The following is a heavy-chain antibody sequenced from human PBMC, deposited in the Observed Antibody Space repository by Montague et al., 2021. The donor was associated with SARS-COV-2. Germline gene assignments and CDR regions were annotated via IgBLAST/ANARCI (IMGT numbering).Heavy chain of an antibody. CDR1: GGSISGHY. Sequence: SETLSFTCSVSGGSISGHYWSWIRQPPGKGLEWIGNFDHSGDTKYNPSLKSRATISVDTSKNQFALRLHSVTAADTAVYYCAREFRIELWQTNWYFGLWGRGTLVTVSS. J-gene: IGHJ2*01. V-gene: IGHV4-59*11. CDR2: FDHSGDT. D-gene: IGHD3-16*01. CDR3: AREFRIELWQTNWYFGL.